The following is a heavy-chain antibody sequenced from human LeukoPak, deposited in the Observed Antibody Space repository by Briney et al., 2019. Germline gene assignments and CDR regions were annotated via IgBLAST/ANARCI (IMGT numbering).Heavy chain of an antibody. CDR3: AKEDCSGGRCYSLHY. Sequence: GGSLRLSCAASGFTFDDYGMNWVRQTPGKGLEWVSTINWNGGSTAYADSVKGRFTISRDNAKNSLYLQMNSLRAEDAAVYYCAKEDCSGGRCYSLHYWGQGTLVTVSS. CDR1: GFTFDDYG. J-gene: IGHJ4*02. D-gene: IGHD2-15*01. V-gene: IGHV3-20*04. CDR2: INWNGGST.